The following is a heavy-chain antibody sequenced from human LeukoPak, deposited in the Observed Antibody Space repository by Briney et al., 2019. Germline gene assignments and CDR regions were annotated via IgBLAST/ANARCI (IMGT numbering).Heavy chain of an antibody. V-gene: IGHV1-8*01. J-gene: IGHJ1*01. CDR3: ARGLRAAAGSEYFQH. Sequence: GASVKVSCKASGYTFTSYDINWVRQAPGQGLEWMGWMNPNSGNTGYAQKFQGRVTMTRNTSISTAYMELSSLRSEDTAVYYCARGLRAAAGSEYFQHWGQGTLVTVSS. CDR1: GYTFTSYD. D-gene: IGHD6-13*01. CDR2: MNPNSGNT.